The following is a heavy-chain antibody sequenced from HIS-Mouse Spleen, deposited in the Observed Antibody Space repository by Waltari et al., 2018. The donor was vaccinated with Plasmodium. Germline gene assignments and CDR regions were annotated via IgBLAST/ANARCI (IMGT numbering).Heavy chain of an antibody. D-gene: IGHD6-13*01. J-gene: IGHJ2*01. Sequence: EVQLVESGGGLVQPGGSLRLSCAASGFTFCSYWRIWVRQVPGKGLEWVANIKQDGSEKYYVDSVKGRFTISRDNAKNSLYLQMNSLRAEDTAVYYCASSWYWYFDLWGRGTLVTVSS. CDR3: ASSWYWYFDL. V-gene: IGHV3-7*01. CDR2: IKQDGSEK. CDR1: GFTFCSYW.